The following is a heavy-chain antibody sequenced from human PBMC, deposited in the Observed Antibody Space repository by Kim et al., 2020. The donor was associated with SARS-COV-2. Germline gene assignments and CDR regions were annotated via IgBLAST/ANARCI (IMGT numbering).Heavy chain of an antibody. CDR3: ARDSTGYFDS. V-gene: IGHV7-4-1*02. J-gene: IGHJ4*02. CDR2: NP. D-gene: IGHD2-8*02. Sequence: NPTKAQGFTGRFVFSLDTSVSTAYLQVSSLKAEDTAVYYCARDSTGYFDSWGQGTLVTVSS.